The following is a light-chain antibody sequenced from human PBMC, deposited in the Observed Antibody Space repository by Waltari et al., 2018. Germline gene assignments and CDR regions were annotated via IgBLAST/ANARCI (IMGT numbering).Light chain of an antibody. Sequence: AIRMTQSPSSFSASTGDRVTITCRASQDIARFLAWYQQKPGKAPNLLIYAASTWQSGVPSRFSGSGSGTDFTLTISWLQSEDFATYYCQQYYNYPFTFGPGTKVDIK. CDR3: QQYYNYPFT. J-gene: IGKJ3*01. CDR2: AAS. V-gene: IGKV1-8*01. CDR1: QDIARF.